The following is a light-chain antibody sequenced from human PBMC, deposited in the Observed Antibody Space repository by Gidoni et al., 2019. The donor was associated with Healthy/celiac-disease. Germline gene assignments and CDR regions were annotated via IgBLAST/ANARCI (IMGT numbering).Light chain of an antibody. J-gene: IGKJ4*01. V-gene: IGKV3-11*01. CDR2: DAS. CDR1: PSVSSY. CDR3: QKRSNWPLT. Sequence: EMVLTQCPATLSLSPWETATLSCSASPSVSSYLSWYQQKRGQAPRLLIYDASNSATGISARVTASGAVTDFTLTISRPEPVYFAVYYCQKRSNWPLTFGGGTKVEIK.